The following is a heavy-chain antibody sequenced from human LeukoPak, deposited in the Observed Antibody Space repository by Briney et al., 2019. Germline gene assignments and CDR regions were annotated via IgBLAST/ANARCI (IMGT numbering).Heavy chain of an antibody. D-gene: IGHD1-26*01. CDR1: GFTFSSYA. J-gene: IGHJ4*02. CDR3: ARATATVGATANY. Sequence: GGSLRLSCTASGFTFSSYAMSWVRQAPGKGLEWVSAISGSGGSTYYADSVKGRFTISRDSSKNTLDLQMNSLRAEDTAVYYCARATATVGATANYWGQGTLVTVSS. CDR2: ISGSGGST. V-gene: IGHV3-23*01.